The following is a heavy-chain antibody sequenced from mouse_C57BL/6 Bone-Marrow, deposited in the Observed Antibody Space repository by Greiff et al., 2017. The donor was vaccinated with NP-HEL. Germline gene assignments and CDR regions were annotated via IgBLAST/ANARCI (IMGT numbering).Heavy chain of an antibody. Sequence: QVQLKQPGAELVRPGTSVKLSCKASGYTFTSYWMHWVKQRPGQGLEWIGAIDPSDSYTNYNQKFKGKATLTVDTSSSTAYMQLSSLTSEDSAVYYCARSGAYWGQGTLVTVSA. D-gene: IGHD3-1*01. J-gene: IGHJ3*01. CDR2: IDPSDSYT. CDR3: ARSGAY. V-gene: IGHV1-59*01. CDR1: GYTFTSYW.